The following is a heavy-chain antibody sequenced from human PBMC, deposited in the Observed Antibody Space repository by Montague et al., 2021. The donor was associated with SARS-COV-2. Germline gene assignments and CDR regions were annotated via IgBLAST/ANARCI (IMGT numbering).Heavy chain of an antibody. CDR2: TYHSGST. D-gene: IGHD3-10*01. CDR1: GASISSNNW. V-gene: IGHV4-4*02. Sequence: SETLSLTCEVSGASISSNNWWIWVRQSPGKGLEWIGETYHSGSTNYNPSLRGRVTISVDKSKNQFSLKVNAVSAADTAVYYGARLGVVPSPRTFDPWGQGTLVTVSS. CDR3: ARLGVVPSPRTFDP. J-gene: IGHJ5*02.